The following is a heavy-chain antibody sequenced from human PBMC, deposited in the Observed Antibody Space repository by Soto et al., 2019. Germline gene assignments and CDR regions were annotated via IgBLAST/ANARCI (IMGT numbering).Heavy chain of an antibody. CDR3: ARETASAAAAYDYYGLDV. V-gene: IGHV1-69*01. D-gene: IGHD6-13*01. CDR1: GGTFSSYF. CDR2: IIPVFGTA. Sequence: QVQLVQSGAEVKKAGSSVKVSCKVSGGTFSSYFINWVRQAPGQGLEWVGGIIPVFGTASYAEKFQGGVTRPADESASTAYMKLSRLRSDDPAVYYGARETASAAAAYDYYGLDVWGQGTTVTVPS. J-gene: IGHJ6*02.